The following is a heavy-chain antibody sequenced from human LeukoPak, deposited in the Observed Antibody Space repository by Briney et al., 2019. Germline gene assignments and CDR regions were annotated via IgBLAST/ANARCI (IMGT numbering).Heavy chain of an antibody. V-gene: IGHV4-31*03. D-gene: IGHD4-17*01. CDR1: GGSISSGGYY. Sequence: PSQTLSLTCTVSGGSISSGGYYGSWIRQHPGKGLEWIGYIYYSGSTYYNPSLKSRVTISVDTSKNQFSLKLSSVTAADTAVYYCASTRETGYGDYPPGFDYWGQGTLVTVSS. CDR2: IYYSGST. CDR3: ASTRETGYGDYPPGFDY. J-gene: IGHJ4*02.